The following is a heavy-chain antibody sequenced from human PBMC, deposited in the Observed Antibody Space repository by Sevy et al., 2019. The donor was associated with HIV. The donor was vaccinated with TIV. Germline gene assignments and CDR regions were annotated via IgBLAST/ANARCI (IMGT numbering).Heavy chain of an antibody. V-gene: IGHV3-23*01. CDR3: AKEGGQMAVAGKDYFDY. CDR1: GFTFSSYA. D-gene: IGHD6-19*01. J-gene: IGHJ4*02. CDR2: ISGSGGST. Sequence: GGSLRLSCAASGFTFSSYAMSWVRQAPGKGLEWVSAISGSGGSTYYADSVKGRFTISRDNSKNTLYLQMNSLRAEDTAVYYCAKEGGQMAVAGKDYFDYWGQGTLVTVSS.